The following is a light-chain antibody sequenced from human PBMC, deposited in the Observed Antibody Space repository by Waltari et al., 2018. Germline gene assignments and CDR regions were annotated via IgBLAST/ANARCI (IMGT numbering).Light chain of an antibody. J-gene: IGLJ2*01. CDR3: CSYARYSTPSWI. V-gene: IGLV2-23*02. Sequence: QSALTQPASVSGSPGQSITISCTGTSTDVGAYVFFSRYQRYPGKGPKLPISQVTQRPSGVSTRFSGSKSGNTASLTISGLQAEDEADYFCCSYARYSTPSWIFGGGTKLTVL. CDR2: QVT. CDR1: STDVGAYVF.